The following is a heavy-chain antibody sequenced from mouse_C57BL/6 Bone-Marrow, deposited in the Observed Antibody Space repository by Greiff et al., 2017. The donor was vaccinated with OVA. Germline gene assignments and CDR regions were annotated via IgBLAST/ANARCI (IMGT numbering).Heavy chain of an antibody. CDR1: GYTFTSYW. Sequence: QVQLQQPGAELVMPGASVKLSCKASGYTFTSYWMHWVKQRPGQGLEWIGEIDPSDSYTNYNQKFKGKSTLTVDKSSSTAYMQLSSLTSEDSAVYYCERLGYDYDGSWLGYWGQGTLVTVSA. D-gene: IGHD2-4*01. CDR3: ERLGYDYDGSWLGY. V-gene: IGHV1-69*01. J-gene: IGHJ3*01. CDR2: IDPSDSYT.